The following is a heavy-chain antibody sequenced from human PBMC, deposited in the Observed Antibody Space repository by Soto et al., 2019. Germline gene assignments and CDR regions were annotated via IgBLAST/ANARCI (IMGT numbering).Heavy chain of an antibody. CDR3: ARERVTMTEFDF. D-gene: IGHD3-22*01. J-gene: IGHJ4*02. V-gene: IGHV3-15*04. CDR1: GFTFSKAW. CDR2: IGGNTESGTT. Sequence: GGSLRLSCAASGFTFSKAWLSWVRQAPGKGLEWVGHIGGNTESGTTDYAAPVKGRFTISRDDSKNTVYLQMNSLKTEDTAVYYCARERVTMTEFDFWGQGTLVTVSS.